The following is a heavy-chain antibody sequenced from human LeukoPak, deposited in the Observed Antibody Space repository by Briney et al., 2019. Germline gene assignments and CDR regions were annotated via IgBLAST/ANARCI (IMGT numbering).Heavy chain of an antibody. CDR1: GGSISSRSYY. CDR2: IYYSGST. CDR3: ASYQVGATSGFDY. V-gene: IGHV4-39*01. D-gene: IGHD1-26*01. Sequence: SETLFLTCTVSGGSISSRSYYWGWIRQPPGKGLEWIGNIYYSGSTYCNPSLKSRVTISVDTSKNQFSLKLSSVTATDTAVYYCASYQVGATSGFDYWGQGTLVTVSS. J-gene: IGHJ4*02.